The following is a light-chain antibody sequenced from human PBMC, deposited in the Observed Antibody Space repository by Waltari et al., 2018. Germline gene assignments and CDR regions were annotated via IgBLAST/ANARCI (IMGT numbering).Light chain of an antibody. Sequence: GGSNNLVSWYQQHPGQAPKVVIYEGSERPSGISNRFSGSKSGITASLTISGLQPEDEADYYCCSYAGSGTFVVFGGGTKLTVL. CDR3: CSYAGSGTFVV. CDR1: GGSNNL. V-gene: IGLV2-23*03. J-gene: IGLJ2*01. CDR2: EGS.